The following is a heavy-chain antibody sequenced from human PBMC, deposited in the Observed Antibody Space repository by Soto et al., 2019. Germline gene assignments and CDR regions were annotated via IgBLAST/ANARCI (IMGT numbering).Heavy chain of an antibody. CDR1: GFTFSSYG. J-gene: IGHJ6*02. CDR2: IWYDGSNK. Sequence: QVQLVESGGGVVQPGRSLRLSCAASGFTFSSYGMHWVRQAPGKGLEWVAVIWYDGSNKYYADSVKGRFTISRDNSKNTLYLQMNRLRAEETAVDYCARERIGPPGYGDYPPYYYYGMDVWGQGTTVTVSS. CDR3: ARERIGPPGYGDYPPYYYYGMDV. V-gene: IGHV3-33*01. D-gene: IGHD4-17*01.